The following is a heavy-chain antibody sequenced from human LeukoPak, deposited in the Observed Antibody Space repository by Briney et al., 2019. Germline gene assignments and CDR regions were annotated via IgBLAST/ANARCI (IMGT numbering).Heavy chain of an antibody. D-gene: IGHD3-10*01. CDR3: ARGSSYYSYYYYYYMDV. J-gene: IGHJ6*03. CDR1: GYTFTSNG. CDR2: ISAYNGNT. Sequence: GASVKVSCKASGYTFTSNGISWVRQAPGQGLEWMGWISAYNGNTNYAQKLQGRVTMTTDTSTSTAYMELRSLRSDDTAVYYCARGSSYYSYYYYYYMDVWGKGTTVTVSS. V-gene: IGHV1-18*01.